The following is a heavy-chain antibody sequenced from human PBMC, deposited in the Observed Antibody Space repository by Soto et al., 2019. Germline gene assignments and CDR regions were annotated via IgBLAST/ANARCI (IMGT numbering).Heavy chain of an antibody. CDR3: AKHLIPRNRVWGAFSI. V-gene: IGHV3-23*01. CDR2: LFGSGGGK. Sequence: GGSLRLSCVGAGFSFSAYAMNWVRQAPGSGLQWVSGLFGSGGGKNYADSVRGRFTVSRDNSNHTLYRQMNSLRDEDTAVNYCAKHLIPRNRVWGAFSIWGSATKIT. J-gene: IGHJ6*03. CDR1: GFSFSAYA. D-gene: IGHD2-8*01.